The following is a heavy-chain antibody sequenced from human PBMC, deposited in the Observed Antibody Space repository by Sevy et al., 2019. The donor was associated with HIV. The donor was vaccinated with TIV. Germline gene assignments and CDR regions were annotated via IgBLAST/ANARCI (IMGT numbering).Heavy chain of an antibody. CDR2: FDPEDGEK. Sequence: ASVKVSCKVSGKTLTELSMHWVRQAPGKGLEWMGSFDPEDGEKIYAQKFQGRVTMTEDTSTDTAYMELSSLRAEDTAVYYCAREGGGSWYYFDYWGQGTLVTVSS. D-gene: IGHD2-15*01. CDR1: GKTLTELS. V-gene: IGHV1-24*01. CDR3: AREGGGSWYYFDY. J-gene: IGHJ4*02.